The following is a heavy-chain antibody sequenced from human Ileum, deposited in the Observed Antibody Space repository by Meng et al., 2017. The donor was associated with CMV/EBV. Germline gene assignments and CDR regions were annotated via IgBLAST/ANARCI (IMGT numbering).Heavy chain of an antibody. CDR3: ARDRPDRICYEDWWLDY. CDR1: YIITSLP. CDR2: INVGNGNT. V-gene: IGHV1-3*01. Sequence: YIITSLPMHWVRQAPGRRLEWMGWINVGNGNTKYSQKFQDRVTITRDTSASTAYMELSSRTSEDTAVYYCARDRPDRICYEDWWLDYWGQGTLVTVSS. D-gene: IGHD2-8*02. J-gene: IGHJ4*02.